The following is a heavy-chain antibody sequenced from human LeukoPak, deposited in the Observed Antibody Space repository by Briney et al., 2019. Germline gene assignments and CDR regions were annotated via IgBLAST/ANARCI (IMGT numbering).Heavy chain of an antibody. CDR2: ISAYNGNT. D-gene: IGHD4-17*01. CDR3: ARTTVTTPSFDYYYGMDV. CDR1: GYTFTSYG. V-gene: IGHV1-18*01. J-gene: IGHJ6*02. Sequence: ASVKVSCKASGYTFTSYGISWVRQAPGQGLEWMGWISAYNGNTNYAQKLQGRVTMTTDTSTSTAYMELRSLRSDDTAVYYCARTTVTTPSFDYYYGMDVWGQGTTVTVSS.